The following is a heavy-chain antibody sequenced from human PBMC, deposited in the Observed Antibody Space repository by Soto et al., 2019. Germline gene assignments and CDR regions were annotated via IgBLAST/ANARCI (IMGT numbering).Heavy chain of an antibody. D-gene: IGHD3-10*01. CDR3: ERTAGGMVRGALDI. V-gene: IGHV3-30-3*01. CDR1: GFTFSSYG. Sequence: QVQLEESGGCVVQPGTSLRLSCVASGFTFSSYGMHWVRKAPGKGLEWVAVIPNTENKKYYADSVKGRFTISRDNSQNTLFLQMESMMSEDTAVYYCERTAGGMVRGALDIWGQGTMVTVS. CDR2: IPNTENKK. J-gene: IGHJ3*02.